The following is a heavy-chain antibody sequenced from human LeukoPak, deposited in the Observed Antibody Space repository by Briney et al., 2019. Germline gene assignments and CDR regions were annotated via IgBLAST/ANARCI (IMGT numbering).Heavy chain of an antibody. CDR1: ADSISTSNYY. CDR2: VYYTGRT. CDR3: ATTPHYEGGGFDI. J-gene: IGHJ3*02. D-gene: IGHD3-16*01. Sequence: SETLSLTCTVSADSISTSNYYWGWIRQPPGKGLEWIGSVYYTGRTYVNPSLKSRVTISVDTSKNQFSLKLNSVTAADTAVYYCATTPHYEGGGFDIWGQGTMVTVSS. V-gene: IGHV4-39*01.